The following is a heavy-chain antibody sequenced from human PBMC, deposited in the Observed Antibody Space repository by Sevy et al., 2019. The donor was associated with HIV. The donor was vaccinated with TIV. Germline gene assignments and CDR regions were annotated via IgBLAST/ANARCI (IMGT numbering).Heavy chain of an antibody. CDR1: GGSFSGYY. J-gene: IGHJ3*02. CDR3: ARATYPGGSGSYSYAFDI. D-gene: IGHD3-10*01. CDR2: INHSGST. Sequence: SETLSLTCAVYGGSFSGYYWSRIRQPPWKGLEWIGEINHSGSTNYNPSLKSRVTVSVDTSKNQFSLKLSSMTAADTAVYYCARATYPGGSGSYSYAFDIWGQGTMVTVSS. V-gene: IGHV4-34*01.